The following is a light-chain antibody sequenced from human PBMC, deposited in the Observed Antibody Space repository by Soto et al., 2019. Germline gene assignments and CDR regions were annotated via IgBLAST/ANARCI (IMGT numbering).Light chain of an antibody. CDR1: QSIGST. J-gene: IGKJ4*01. CDR2: DAS. Sequence: EVVLTQSPAILSLSPGERATLSCRASQSIGSTLAWYQQRSGQAPRLLIYDASSRATGIPGRISGSGSGTDSTLTISSLEVEDFAVYYCQHRGNWPAFGGGTKVEIK. CDR3: QHRGNWPA. V-gene: IGKV3-11*01.